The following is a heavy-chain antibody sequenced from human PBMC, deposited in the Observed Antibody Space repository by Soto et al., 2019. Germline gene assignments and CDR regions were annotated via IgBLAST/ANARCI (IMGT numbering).Heavy chain of an antibody. D-gene: IGHD6-6*01. CDR1: GGSISSYY. CDR2: IYYSGST. Sequence: PSETLSLTCTVAGGSISSYYWSWIRQPPGKGLGWIGYIYYSGSTNYNPSLKSRVTISVDTSKNQFSLKLSSVTAADTAVYYCARTRPHAIPSSTYYYYGMDVWGQGTTVTVS. CDR3: ARTRPHAIPSSTYYYYGMDV. V-gene: IGHV4-59*01. J-gene: IGHJ6*02.